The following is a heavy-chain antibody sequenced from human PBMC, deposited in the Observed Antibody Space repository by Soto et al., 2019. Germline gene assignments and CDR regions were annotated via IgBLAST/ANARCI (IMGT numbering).Heavy chain of an antibody. J-gene: IGHJ4*02. CDR2: ISSSSSYI. CDR3: ARGLRLGELSSSDY. D-gene: IGHD3-16*02. CDR1: GFTFSSYS. V-gene: IGHV3-21*01. Sequence: GGSLRLSCAASGFTFSSYSMNWVRQAPGKGLEWVSSISSSSSYIYYADSVKGRFTISRDNAKNSLYLQMNSLRAEGTAVYYCARGLRLGELSSSDYWGQGTLVTVSS.